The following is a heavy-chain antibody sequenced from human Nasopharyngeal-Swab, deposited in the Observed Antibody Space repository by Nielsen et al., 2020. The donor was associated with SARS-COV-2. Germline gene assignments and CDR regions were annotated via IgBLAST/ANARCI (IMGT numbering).Heavy chain of an antibody. CDR1: GLSFSGYW. V-gene: IGHV3-7*03. D-gene: IGHD3-3*01. CDR3: AKITADYDFWSHQYYYYMDV. J-gene: IGHJ6*03. CDR2: IKNDGSEK. Sequence: GESLKISCAATGLSFSGYWMTWVRQAPGKGPEWVANIKNDGSEKYYGDSVKGRFTTSRDNAKNSLFLQMSTLRAEDTAVYYCAKITADYDFWSHQYYYYMDVWGKGTTVTVSS.